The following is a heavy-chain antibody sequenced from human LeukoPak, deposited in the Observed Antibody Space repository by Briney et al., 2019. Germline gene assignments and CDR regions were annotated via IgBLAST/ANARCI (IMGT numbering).Heavy chain of an antibody. D-gene: IGHD3-22*01. CDR1: GDSISDYY. V-gene: IGHV4-4*07. CDR3: AREARLVSAAGLDV. Sequence: PSETLSLTCDIFGDSISDYYWSWIRQPAGKGLEWIGRLHGSAAIKYNPSLRSRLGLSGDTSKNQFSLKLTSVTAADTAVYYCAREARLVSAAGLDVWGQGTMVTVS. J-gene: IGHJ6*02. CDR2: LHGSAAI.